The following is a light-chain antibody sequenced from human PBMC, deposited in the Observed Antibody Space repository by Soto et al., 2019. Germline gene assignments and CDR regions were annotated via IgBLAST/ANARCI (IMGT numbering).Light chain of an antibody. V-gene: IGLV2-14*03. J-gene: IGLJ2*01. CDR1: SSDIVYSF. Sequence: QSALTQPASVSGSPGQSITISCTGSSSDIVYSFVSWYQQHPGKTPQLIIYGVINRPSGVSNRFSGSKSDNTASLTTSGLQAEDEADYYCSSYTSSTSLVFGGGTKLTVL. CDR3: SSYTSSTSLV. CDR2: GVI.